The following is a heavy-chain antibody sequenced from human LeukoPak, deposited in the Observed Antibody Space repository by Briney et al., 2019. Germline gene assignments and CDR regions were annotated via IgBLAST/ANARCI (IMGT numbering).Heavy chain of an antibody. CDR2: INHSGST. CDR1: GGSFSGCY. D-gene: IGHD1-26*01. V-gene: IGHV4-34*01. Sequence: KPSETPSLTCAVYGGSFSGCYWSWIRQPPGKGLEWIGEINHSGSTNYNPSLKSRVTISVDTSKNQFSLKLSSVTAADTAVYYCARGSRGGRPMWELLRVWAFDIWGQGTMVTVSS. CDR3: ARGSRGGRPMWELLRVWAFDI. J-gene: IGHJ3*02.